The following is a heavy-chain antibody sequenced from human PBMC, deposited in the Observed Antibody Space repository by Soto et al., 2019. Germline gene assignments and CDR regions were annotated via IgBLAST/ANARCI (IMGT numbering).Heavy chain of an antibody. V-gene: IGHV3-73*02. CDR3: VRYSRTLGWFFDL. D-gene: IGHD2-21*01. CDR1: GFTFSDSA. J-gene: IGHJ2*01. Sequence: EVQLVESGGGLVQPGGSLKLYCAASGFTFSDSAMHWVRQASGEGLEWLGRIRSKGNNYATEYGASLKGRFTISRDDSKKTTYLQMSNLNTEDTAVYYCVRYSRTLGWFFDLWGRGTLVTVSS. CDR2: IRSKGNNYAT.